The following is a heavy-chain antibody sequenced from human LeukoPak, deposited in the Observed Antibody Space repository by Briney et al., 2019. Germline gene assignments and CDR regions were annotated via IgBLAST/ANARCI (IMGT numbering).Heavy chain of an antibody. CDR3: ATGGAQYYDY. J-gene: IGHJ4*02. V-gene: IGHV3-74*01. D-gene: IGHD3-16*01. CDR1: GLIFSNYW. CDR2: INSDGSST. Sequence: GGSLRLSCAASGLIFSNYWMHWVRQAPGKGLVWVSRINSDGSSTIYADSVKGRFTISRDNAKNTVVLQMNSLSAEDTAVYYCATGGAQYYDYWGQGTVVTVSS.